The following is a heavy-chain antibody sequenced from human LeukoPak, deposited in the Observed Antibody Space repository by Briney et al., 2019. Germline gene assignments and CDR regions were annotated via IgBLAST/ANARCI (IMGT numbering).Heavy chain of an antibody. CDR2: INPSGGST. CDR1: GYTFTSYY. J-gene: IGHJ5*02. D-gene: IGHD2-8*01. CDR3: AREVSEWFDP. V-gene: IGHV1-46*01. Sequence: ASVKVSCKASGYTFTSYYMHWVRQAPGQGLEWMGIINPSGGSTSYAQKFQGRVTMTTDTSTSTAYMELRSLRSDDTAVYYCAREVSEWFDPWGQGTLVTVSS.